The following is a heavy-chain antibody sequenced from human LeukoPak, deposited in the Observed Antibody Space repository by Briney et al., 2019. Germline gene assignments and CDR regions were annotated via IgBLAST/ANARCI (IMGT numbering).Heavy chain of an antibody. V-gene: IGHV3-43*01. D-gene: IGHD3/OR15-3a*01. CDR3: TRTGPYYYYGMDV. J-gene: IGHJ6*02. Sequence: GGSLRLSCAASGFTFTHYNMYWVRQPPGKGLGWVSLINWDGSSSYYADSVKGRFTISRDNNKNSLYLHMNSLRTEDTALYYCTRTGPYYYYGMDVWGQGTTVAVSS. CDR2: INWDGSSS. CDR1: GFTFTHYN.